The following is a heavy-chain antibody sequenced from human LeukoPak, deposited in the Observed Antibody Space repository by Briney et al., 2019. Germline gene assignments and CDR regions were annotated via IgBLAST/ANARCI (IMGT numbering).Heavy chain of an antibody. D-gene: IGHD1-1*01. CDR2: IVGSGGGT. CDR3: AKDLYTKCLAFSAFDI. CDR1: GFTFSNYA. V-gene: IGHV3-23*01. Sequence: GGSLRLSCAASGFTFSNYAMSWVRQAPGEGLEWVSAIVGSGGGTYNSDSVKGRFTISRDNFKNTLYLQMNSLRAEDTAVYYCAKDLYTKCLAFSAFDIWGQGTMVTVSS. J-gene: IGHJ3*02.